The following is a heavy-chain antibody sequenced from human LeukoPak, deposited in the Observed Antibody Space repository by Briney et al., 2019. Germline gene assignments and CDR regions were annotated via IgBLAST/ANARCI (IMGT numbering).Heavy chain of an antibody. CDR1: GFTFSSYW. J-gene: IGHJ4*02. CDR2: IKQDGSEK. V-gene: IGHV3-7*01. CDR3: ASIQSMRWLRLRAYYFDY. Sequence: GGSLRLSCAASGFTFSSYWMSWVRQAPGKGLEGVANIKQDGSEKYYVDSVKGRFTISRDNAKNSLYLQMNSLRAEDTAVYYCASIQSMRWLRLRAYYFDYWGQGTLVTVSS. D-gene: IGHD5-12*01.